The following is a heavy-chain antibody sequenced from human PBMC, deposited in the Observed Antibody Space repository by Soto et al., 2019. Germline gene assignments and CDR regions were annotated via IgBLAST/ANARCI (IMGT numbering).Heavy chain of an antibody. Sequence: QVQLVQSGAEVKKPGASVKVSCKASGYTFTSYYMHWVRQAPGQGLGWVGIINPSGGSTSYAQKFRGRVNMTRDTATSPVYMELSSLSAEETAVYYCARGEVDIFRVVGWWCCDSWGQGTLVTFAA. CDR3: ARGEVDIFRVVGWWCCDS. CDR2: INPSGGST. J-gene: IGHJ4*02. D-gene: IGHD3-3*01. V-gene: IGHV1-46*01. CDR1: GYTFTSYY.